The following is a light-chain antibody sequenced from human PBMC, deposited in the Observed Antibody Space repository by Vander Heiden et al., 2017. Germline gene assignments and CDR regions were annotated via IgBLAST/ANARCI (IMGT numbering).Light chain of an antibody. Sequence: DIQMTQSPSSLSASVGDRVTITYRASQSISSYLNWYQQKPGKAPKLLIYAASSLQSGVPSRFSGSGSGTDFTLTISRLQPEDFATYYCQQSDSTPQTFGQGTKVEIK. V-gene: IGKV1-39*01. CDR1: QSISSY. J-gene: IGKJ1*01. CDR2: AAS. CDR3: QQSDSTPQT.